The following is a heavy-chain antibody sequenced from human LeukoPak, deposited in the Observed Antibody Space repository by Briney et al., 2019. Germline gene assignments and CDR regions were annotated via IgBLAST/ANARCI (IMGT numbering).Heavy chain of an antibody. CDR2: ISAYNGNT. D-gene: IGHD3-22*01. V-gene: IGHV1-18*01. CDR3: ARVGYYDSSGYYYYYYYMDV. J-gene: IGHJ6*03. CDR1: GYTFTSNG. Sequence: GASVKVSCKASGYTFTSNGISWVRQAPGQGLEWMGWISAYNGNTNYAQKLQGRVTMTTDTSTSTAYMELRSLRSDDTAVYYCARVGYYDSSGYYYYYYYMDVWGKGTTVTVSS.